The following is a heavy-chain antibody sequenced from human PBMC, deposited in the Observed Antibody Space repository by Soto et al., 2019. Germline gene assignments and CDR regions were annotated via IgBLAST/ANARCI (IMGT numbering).Heavy chain of an antibody. V-gene: IGHV3-30-3*01. D-gene: IGHD3-22*01. J-gene: IGHJ6*02. CDR3: ARTYYYDSSGYYLYYYGMDV. CDR1: GFTFSSYA. Sequence: GGSLRLSCAASGFTFSSYAMHWVRQAPGKGLEWVAVISYDGSNKYYADSVKGRFTISRDNSKNTLYLQMNSLRAEDTAVYYCARTYYYDSSGYYLYYYGMDVWGQGTTVTVSS. CDR2: ISYDGSNK.